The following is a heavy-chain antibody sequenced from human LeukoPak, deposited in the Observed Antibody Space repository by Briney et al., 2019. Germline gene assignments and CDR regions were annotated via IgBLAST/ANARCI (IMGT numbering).Heavy chain of an antibody. CDR3: ARGDPYYYDSSGPQPLDY. CDR1: DDSFSTHY. V-gene: IGHV4-59*11. D-gene: IGHD3-22*01. Sequence: SETLSLTCSVSDDSFSTHYWTWIRHPPGKGLEWIEYIPSIGSTNYNPSLRSRVTITVDTSKKQFSLKLSSVTAADTAVYYCARGDPYYYDSSGPQPLDYWGQGTLVTVSS. J-gene: IGHJ4*02. CDR2: IPSIGST.